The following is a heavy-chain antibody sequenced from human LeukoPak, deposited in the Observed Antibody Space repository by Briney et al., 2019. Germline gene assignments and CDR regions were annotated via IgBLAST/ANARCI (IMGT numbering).Heavy chain of an antibody. CDR1: GFILDDYA. D-gene: IGHD4-23*01. J-gene: IGHJ4*02. CDR2: ISYNSGSI. V-gene: IGHV3-9*01. CDR3: VRGNDYGGPHY. Sequence: GGSLRLSCVVSGFILDDYAMHWVRQAPGKGLEWVSGISYNSGSIGYADSVKGRFTISRDNAKNTLFLQMNSLRAEDAAVYYCVRGNDYGGPHYWGQGTLVTVSS.